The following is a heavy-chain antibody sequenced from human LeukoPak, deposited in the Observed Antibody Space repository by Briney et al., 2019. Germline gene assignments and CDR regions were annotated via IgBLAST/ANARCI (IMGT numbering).Heavy chain of an antibody. CDR3: ARDGPWGVVVVATPHWFDP. D-gene: IGHD2-15*01. J-gene: IGHJ5*02. CDR1: GYTFTSNY. Sequence: ASVKVSCKAFGYTFTSNYMHWVRQAPGQGPEWMGVISPSGGSTTYAQKFQGRVTLTRDMSTSTDYLELSSLRSEDTAVYYCARDGPWGVVVVATPHWFDPWGQGTRVTVSS. V-gene: IGHV1-46*01. CDR2: ISPSGGST.